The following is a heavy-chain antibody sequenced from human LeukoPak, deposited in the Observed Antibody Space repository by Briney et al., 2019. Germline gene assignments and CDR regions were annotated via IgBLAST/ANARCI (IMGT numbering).Heavy chain of an antibody. CDR3: AKDLLTGNDAFDI. CDR2: ISYDENSK. J-gene: IGHJ3*02. V-gene: IGHV3-30*18. CDR1: GFTFSSYG. Sequence: GGSLRLSCAASGFTFSSYGMHWVRQAPGEGLEGGAGISYDENSKYYAASVKGRFTISRDNSKNALYLQMNSLRAEGTAVYYCAKDLLTGNDAFDIWGQGTMVTVSS. D-gene: IGHD7-27*01.